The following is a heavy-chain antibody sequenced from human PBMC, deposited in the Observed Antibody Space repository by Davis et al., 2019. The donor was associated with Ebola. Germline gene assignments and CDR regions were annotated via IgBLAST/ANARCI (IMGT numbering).Heavy chain of an antibody. CDR3: ARHEAYGGNWFDP. D-gene: IGHD4-23*01. V-gene: IGHV4-39*01. CDR1: GGSISSSSYY. CDR2: IYYSGST. J-gene: IGHJ5*02. Sequence: MPSETLSLTCTVSGGSISSSSYYWGWIRQPPGKGLEWIGSIYYSGSTYYNPSLKSRVTISVDTSKNQFSLKLSSVTAADTAVYYCARHEAYGGNWFDPWGQGTLVTVSS.